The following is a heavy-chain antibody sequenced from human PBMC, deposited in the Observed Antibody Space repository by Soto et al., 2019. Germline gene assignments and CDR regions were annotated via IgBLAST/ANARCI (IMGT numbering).Heavy chain of an antibody. CDR1: GFTFSSYA. CDR3: AKSPRGYYGSGSLYGMDV. J-gene: IGHJ6*02. Sequence: GGSLRLSCAASGFTFSSYAMSWVRQAPGKGLEWVSAISGSGGSTYYAGSVKGRFTISRDNSKNTLYLQMNSLRAEDTAVYYCAKSPRGYYGSGSLYGMDVWGQGTTVTVSS. V-gene: IGHV3-23*01. CDR2: ISGSGGST. D-gene: IGHD3-10*01.